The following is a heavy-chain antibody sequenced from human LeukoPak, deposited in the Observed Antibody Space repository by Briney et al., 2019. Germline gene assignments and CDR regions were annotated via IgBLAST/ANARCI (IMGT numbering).Heavy chain of an antibody. J-gene: IGHJ4*02. CDR1: GFTFSSYA. V-gene: IGHV3-23*01. D-gene: IGHD3-22*01. CDR3: AKEGRYYDSSGYYYERKAVFDY. Sequence: PGGSLGLSCAASGFTFSSYAMSWVRQAPGKGLEWVSAISGSGGSTYYADSVKGRVTISRDNSKNTLYLQMNSLRAEDTAVYYCAKEGRYYDSSGYYYERKAVFDYWGQGTLVTVSS. CDR2: ISGSGGST.